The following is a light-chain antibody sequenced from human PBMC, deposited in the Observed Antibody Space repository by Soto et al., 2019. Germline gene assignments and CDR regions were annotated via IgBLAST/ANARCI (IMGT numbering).Light chain of an antibody. CDR1: TSNIGRNA. Sequence: QSVLTQPPSASGAPGQRVTISCSGSTSNIGRNAVNWYQQFTGTAPKLLISTNDDRPSGVPDRFSGSKSGTSASLAISGLQSEDEADYYCAVRDDSLNAVVFGGGTKVTVL. CDR2: TND. V-gene: IGLV1-44*01. CDR3: AVRDDSLNAVV. J-gene: IGLJ3*02.